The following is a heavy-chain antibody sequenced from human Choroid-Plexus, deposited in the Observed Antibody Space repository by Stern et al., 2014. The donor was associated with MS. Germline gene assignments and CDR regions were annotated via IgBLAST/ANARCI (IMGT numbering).Heavy chain of an antibody. J-gene: IGHJ4*02. CDR3: AKDRQYLTFFFDF. Sequence: VQLLESGGGVVQPGRPLRLSWAASGFSFSSFGMHWVRQVQGKGLEWGALISYDGSKDYADSVKGRFAISRDNSKNTLYLQMNSLRAEDTAVYYCAKDRQYLTFFFDFWGQGSLVTVSS. D-gene: IGHD2/OR15-2a*01. CDR1: GFSFSSFG. CDR2: ISYDGSK. V-gene: IGHV3-30*18.